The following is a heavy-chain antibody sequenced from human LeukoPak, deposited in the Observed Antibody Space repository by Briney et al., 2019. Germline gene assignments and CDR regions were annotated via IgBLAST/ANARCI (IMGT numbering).Heavy chain of an antibody. CDR1: GGSYNNYY. D-gene: IGHD3-22*01. J-gene: IGHJ4*02. CDR2: INHSGST. CDR3: ARGNYYDSSAYSFDY. Sequence: SETLSLTCAVYGGSYNNYYWSWIRQPPGKGLEWIGEINHSGSTNYNPSLKSRVTISVDTSRNQFSLKLNSVTAADTAVYFCARGNYYDSSAYSFDYWGQGTLVTVSS. V-gene: IGHV4-34*01.